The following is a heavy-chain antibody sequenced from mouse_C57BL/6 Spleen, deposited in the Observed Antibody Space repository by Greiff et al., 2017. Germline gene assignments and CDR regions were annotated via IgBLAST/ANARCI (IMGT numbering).Heavy chain of an antibody. D-gene: IGHD2-3*01. Sequence: VQLQQSGAELARPGDSVKISCKASGYTFPCHTMPWVQQRPGQGLELIGYINTSSGYTKYNQKFKDKATLTADKTSSTAYMQLSSLTSEDSAVYYCARLDDGYYEDYWGQGTTLTVSS. CDR1: GYTFPCHT. V-gene: IGHV1-4*01. CDR3: ARLDDGYYEDY. CDR2: INTSSGYT. J-gene: IGHJ2*01.